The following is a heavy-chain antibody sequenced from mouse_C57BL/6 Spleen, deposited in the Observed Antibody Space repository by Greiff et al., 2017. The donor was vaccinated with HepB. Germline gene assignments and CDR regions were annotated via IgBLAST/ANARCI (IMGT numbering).Heavy chain of an antibody. J-gene: IGHJ3*01. Sequence: VQLQQPGAELVKPGASVKLSCKASGYTFTSYWMQWVKQRPGQGLEWIGEIDPSDSYTNYNQKFKGKATLTVDTSSSTAYMQLSSLTSEDSAVYYCARVGIYDYVAYWGQGTLVTVSA. CDR3: ARVGIYDYVAY. CDR1: GYTFTSYW. D-gene: IGHD2-4*01. CDR2: IDPSDSYT. V-gene: IGHV1-50*01.